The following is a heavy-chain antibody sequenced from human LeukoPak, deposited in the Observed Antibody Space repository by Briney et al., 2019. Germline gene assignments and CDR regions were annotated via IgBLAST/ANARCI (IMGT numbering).Heavy chain of an antibody. V-gene: IGHV3-23*01. Sequence: PGWSLRLSCATSGFSFSSYAMSWVRQAPGQGLEWVSAMSSSDDGRYYAASVRGRFTISRDTSRSTLYLQMNSLRVEDTAVYYCAKEKIARISSWGQGTLVTVSS. CDR2: MSSSDDGR. CDR3: AKEKIARISS. D-gene: IGHD2/OR15-2a*01. CDR1: GFSFSSYA. J-gene: IGHJ4*02.